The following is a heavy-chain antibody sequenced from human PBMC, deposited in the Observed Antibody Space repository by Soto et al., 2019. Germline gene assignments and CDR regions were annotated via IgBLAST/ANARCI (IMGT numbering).Heavy chain of an antibody. CDR3: AREGGESSDGLYYFDS. J-gene: IGHJ4*02. CDR1: GGSTSSDNY. V-gene: IGHV4-30-4*01. D-gene: IGHD3-16*01. Sequence: SETLSLTCTVSGGSTSSDNYWSWIHQPPGKGLEWIGHIYYSGNTDYNPSLKSRLAISIDTSKNQFSLKLSSVTAADTAVYFCAREGGESSDGLYYFDSWGQGSLVTVSS. CDR2: IYYSGNT.